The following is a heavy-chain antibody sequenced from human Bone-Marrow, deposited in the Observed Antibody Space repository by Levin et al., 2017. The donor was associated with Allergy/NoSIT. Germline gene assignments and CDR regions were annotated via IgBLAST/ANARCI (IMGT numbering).Heavy chain of an antibody. CDR3: ARGGGDMVPPGWFDP. CDR1: GGSFSGSY. CDR2: INHSGST. J-gene: IGHJ5*02. Sequence: SQTLSLTCAVYGGSFSGSYWSWIRQPPGKGLEWIGEINHSGSTNYNPSLKSRVTISVDTSKNQFSLKLSSVTAADTAVYYCARGGGDMVPPGWFDPWGQGTLVTVSS. V-gene: IGHV4-34*01. D-gene: IGHD3-16*01.